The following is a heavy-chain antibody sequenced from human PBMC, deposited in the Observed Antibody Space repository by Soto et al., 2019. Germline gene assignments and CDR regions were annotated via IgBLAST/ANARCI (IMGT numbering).Heavy chain of an antibody. CDR3: ARDRATTPAGTAYYYYYYMDV. J-gene: IGHJ6*03. CDR1: GYTFTSYY. CDR2: INPSGGST. V-gene: IGHV1-46*03. Sequence: ASVKVSCKASGYTFTSYYMHWVRQAPGQGLEWMGIINPSGGSTSYAQKFQGRVTMTRDTSTSTVYMELSSLRSEDTAVYYCARDRATTPAGTAYYYYYYMDVWGKGTTVTVSS. D-gene: IGHD1-26*01.